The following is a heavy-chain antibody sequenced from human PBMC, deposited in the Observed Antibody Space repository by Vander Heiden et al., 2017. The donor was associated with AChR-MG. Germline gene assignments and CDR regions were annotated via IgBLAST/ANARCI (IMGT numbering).Heavy chain of an antibody. D-gene: IGHD4-17*01. J-gene: IGHJ6*02. Sequence: EVKLVESGGGLVNPGGSLRLPRAPSGFPFSDYSMNWVRQAPGKGLEWVSSISGSGDYIYYADSVKGRLTISRDNAKNSLYLQMNSLRAEDTAVYYCVRVPVAPDYGEVSVDVWGQGTTVTVSS. CDR2: ISGSGDYI. CDR1: GFPFSDYS. CDR3: VRVPVAPDYGEVSVDV. V-gene: IGHV3-21*01.